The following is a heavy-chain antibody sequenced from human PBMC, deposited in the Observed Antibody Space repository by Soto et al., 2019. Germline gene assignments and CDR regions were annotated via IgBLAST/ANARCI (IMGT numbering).Heavy chain of an antibody. V-gene: IGHV1-2*04. D-gene: IGHD6-13*01. CDR2: INPNSGGT. CDR3: ARGGVSGTRSSSWYRDYYYGMDV. Sequence: ASVKVSCKASGYTFTGYYMHWVRQAPGQGLEWMGWINPNSGGTNYAQKFQGWVTMTRETSISTAYMELSRLRSDDTAVYYCARGGVSGTRSSSWYRDYYYGMDVWGQGTTVTVSS. CDR1: GYTFTGYY. J-gene: IGHJ6*02.